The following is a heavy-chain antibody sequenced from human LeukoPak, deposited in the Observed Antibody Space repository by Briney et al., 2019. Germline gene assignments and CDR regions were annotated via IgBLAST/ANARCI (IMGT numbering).Heavy chain of an antibody. V-gene: IGHV3-11*01. CDR3: ARWRARGSEDAFDI. CDR1: GFTFSDYY. Sequence: GGSLRLSCAASGFTFSDYYMSWLRQAPGKGLEWVSYISSSGSTIYYADSVKGRFTISRDNAKNSLYLQMNSLGAEDTAVYYCARWRARGSEDAFDIWGQGTMVTVSS. J-gene: IGHJ3*02. D-gene: IGHD3-10*01. CDR2: ISSSGSTI.